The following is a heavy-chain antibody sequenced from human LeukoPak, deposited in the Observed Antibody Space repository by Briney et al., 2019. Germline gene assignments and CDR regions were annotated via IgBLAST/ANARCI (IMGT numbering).Heavy chain of an antibody. V-gene: IGHV3-21*01. J-gene: IGHJ4*02. CDR3: ARWGDTAMVTFDY. CDR2: ISSSSSYI. Sequence: GGSLRLSCAASGFTFSSYSMNWVRQAPGKGLEWVSSISSSSSYIYYADSVKGRFTISRDNAKNSLYLQMNSLRAEDTAVYYCARWGDTAMVTFDYWSQGTLVTVSS. D-gene: IGHD5-18*01. CDR1: GFTFSSYS.